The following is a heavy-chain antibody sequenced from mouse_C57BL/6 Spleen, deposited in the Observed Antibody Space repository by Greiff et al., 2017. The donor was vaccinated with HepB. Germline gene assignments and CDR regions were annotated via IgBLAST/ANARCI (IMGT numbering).Heavy chain of an antibody. Sequence: QVQLQQSGPELVKPGASVKISCKASGYAFSSSWMNWVKQRPGKGLEWIGRIYPGDGDTNYNGKFKGKATLTADKASSTAYMQLSSLTSEDSAVYFCARPGLRNYFDYWGQGTTLTVSS. D-gene: IGHD1-1*01. J-gene: IGHJ2*01. CDR3: ARPGLRNYFDY. CDR1: GYAFSSSW. CDR2: IYPGDGDT. V-gene: IGHV1-82*01.